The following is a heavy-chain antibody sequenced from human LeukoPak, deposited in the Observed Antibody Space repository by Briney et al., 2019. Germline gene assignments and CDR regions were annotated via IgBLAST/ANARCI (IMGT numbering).Heavy chain of an antibody. CDR3: ARGEGLVGATSLVGMDV. CDR1: GYTFTNYY. Sequence: ASVKVSCKASGYTFTNYYMNWVRQAPGQGLEWMGIINPSGGSTSYAQKFQGRVTMTRDTSTSTVYMELSSLRSEDTAVYYCARGEGLVGATSLVGMDVWGQGTTVTVSS. V-gene: IGHV1-46*01. CDR2: INPSGGST. D-gene: IGHD1-26*01. J-gene: IGHJ6*02.